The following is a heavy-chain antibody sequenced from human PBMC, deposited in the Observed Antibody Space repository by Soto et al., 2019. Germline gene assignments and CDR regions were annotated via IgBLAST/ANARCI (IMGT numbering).Heavy chain of an antibody. J-gene: IGHJ4*02. D-gene: IGHD3-10*01. CDR3: AKELLWFGELPEYYFDY. V-gene: IGHV3-23*01. CDR2: ISGSGGST. Sequence: EVQLLESGGGLVQPGGSLRLSCAASGFTFSSYAMSWVRQAPGKGLEWVSAISGSGGSTYYADSVKGRFTISRDNSKNTRYLQMNSLRAEDTAVYYCAKELLWFGELPEYYFDYWGQGTLVTVSS. CDR1: GFTFSSYA.